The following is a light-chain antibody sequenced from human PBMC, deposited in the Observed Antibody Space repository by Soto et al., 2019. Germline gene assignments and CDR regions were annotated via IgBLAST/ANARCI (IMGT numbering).Light chain of an antibody. J-gene: IGKJ1*01. CDR1: QSVSRW. CDR3: QQYTTYWT. Sequence: DIQMTQSPSTLSASVGDRVTITCRASQSVSRWLAWYQQKPGNAPKVLIYDASTLKSGVPSRFSGSGSGTDFTLTISSLQPDDFATYYCQQYTTYWTFGQGTKVDIK. CDR2: DAS. V-gene: IGKV1-5*03.